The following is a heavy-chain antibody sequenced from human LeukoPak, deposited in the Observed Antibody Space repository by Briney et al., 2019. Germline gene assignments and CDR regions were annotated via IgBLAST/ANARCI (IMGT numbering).Heavy chain of an antibody. J-gene: IGHJ3*02. CDR1: GGSFSGYY. CDR2: IYYSGST. V-gene: IGHV4-59*01. CDR3: ARVKQWLVPEPDAFDI. D-gene: IGHD6-19*01. Sequence: SETLSLTCAVYGGSFSGYYWSWIRQPPGKGLEWIGYIYYSGSTNYNPSLKSRVTISVDTSKNQFSLKLSSVTAADTAVYYCARVKQWLVPEPDAFDIWGQGTMVTVSS.